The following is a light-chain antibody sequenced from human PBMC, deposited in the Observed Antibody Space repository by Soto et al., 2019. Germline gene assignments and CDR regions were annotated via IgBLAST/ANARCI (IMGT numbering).Light chain of an antibody. V-gene: IGKV1-33*01. Sequence: DIQMTQSPSSLSASVGDRVTITCQASQDISHYLNWYQQKPGKAPTLLIFDASTLQPGVPSRISGSGSGTVFTFTISRLQPEDFATYYCHQSETLPPTCGQGTRLEIK. J-gene: IGKJ5*01. CDR2: DAS. CDR3: HQSETLPPT. CDR1: QDISHY.